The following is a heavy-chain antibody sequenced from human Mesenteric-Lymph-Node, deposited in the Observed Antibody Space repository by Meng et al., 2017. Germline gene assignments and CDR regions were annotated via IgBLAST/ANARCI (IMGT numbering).Heavy chain of an antibody. D-gene: IGHD3-10*01. CDR1: GFPFSSYA. J-gene: IGHJ4*02. V-gene: IGHV3-23*01. Sequence: EVQLLEFGGGLVQPGGFLTLSCAASGFPFSSYAMSWFRLAPGRGLEWVSGISGSGGSAYYAASVKGRFTISRDNSKNTLYLQMNSLRAEDTAVYYCAKEGSREISTYDYWGQGTLVTVSS. CDR2: ISGSGGSA. CDR3: AKEGSREISTYDY.